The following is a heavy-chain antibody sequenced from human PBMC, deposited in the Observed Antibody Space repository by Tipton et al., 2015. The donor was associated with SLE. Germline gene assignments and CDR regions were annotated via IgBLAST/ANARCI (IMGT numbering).Heavy chain of an antibody. J-gene: IGHJ3*02. CDR2: IYLGDSDT. D-gene: IGHD2-15*01. CDR1: GYSFTSYW. Sequence: QSGAEVKKPGESLKISCKGSGYSFTSYWIGWVRQMPGKGLEWMGIIYLGDSDTRYSPSFQGQVTISADKSISTAYLQWSSLKASDTAMYYCARPSSHPLTYCSGGSCYSGAFDIWGQGTMVTVSS. V-gene: IGHV5-51*01. CDR3: ARPSSHPLTYCSGGSCYSGAFDI.